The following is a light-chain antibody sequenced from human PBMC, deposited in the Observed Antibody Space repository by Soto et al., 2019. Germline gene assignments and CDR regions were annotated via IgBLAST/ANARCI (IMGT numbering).Light chain of an antibody. CDR1: HNIKTF. CDR2: GAS. J-gene: IGKJ1*01. V-gene: IGKV1-39*01. Sequence: DIQMTQSPSSLSASVGDTVTITCRTSHNIKTFLNWYQQQPGKAPKVLIYGASRLQSGVPSRFSGSGSETIFTLTISSLQPEDFATYYCQESYSTPPEVTFGQGTKVEIK. CDR3: QESYSTPPEVT.